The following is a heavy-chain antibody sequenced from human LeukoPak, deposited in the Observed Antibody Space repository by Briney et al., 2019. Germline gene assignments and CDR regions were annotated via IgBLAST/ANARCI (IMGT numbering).Heavy chain of an antibody. J-gene: IGHJ4*02. V-gene: IGHV3-23*01. CDR3: AKGAAIDY. CDR2: MSGTGYHTYYADSDKT. Sequence: GGSLRLSCAASGFTLNNYAMSWVRQGPGKRLEWVSSMSGTGYHTYYADSDKTYYADSVKGRFTISRDNSKSTLYLYMNNLRLEDTAIYYCAKGAAIDYWGQGTLVTVSS. CDR1: GFTLNNYA.